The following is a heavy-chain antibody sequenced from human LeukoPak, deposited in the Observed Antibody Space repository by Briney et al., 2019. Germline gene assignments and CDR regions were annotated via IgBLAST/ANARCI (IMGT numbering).Heavy chain of an antibody. Sequence: GGSLRLSCAASGFTFSSYAMSWVRQAPGKGLEWVSSLSDSGGRTYYADSVKGRFTISRDNSKNTLYLQMNSLRAEDTAVYYCARANGSGSFDAFDIWGQGTMVTVSS. J-gene: IGHJ3*02. CDR1: GFTFSSYA. V-gene: IGHV3-23*01. CDR3: ARANGSGSFDAFDI. D-gene: IGHD3-10*01. CDR2: LSDSGGRT.